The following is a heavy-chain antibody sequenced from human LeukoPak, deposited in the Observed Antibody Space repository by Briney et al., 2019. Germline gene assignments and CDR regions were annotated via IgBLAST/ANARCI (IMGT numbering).Heavy chain of an antibody. CDR2: IYYSGST. CDR1: GGSFSGYY. J-gene: IGHJ6*02. D-gene: IGHD6-13*01. Sequence: SETLFLTCAVYGGSFSGYYWSWIRQPPGKGLEWIGYIYYSGSTNYNPSLKSRVTISVDTSKNQFSLKLSSVTAADTAVYYCARAGEYSSSWYSPYYYYGMDVWGQGTTVTVSS. V-gene: IGHV4-59*01. CDR3: ARAGEYSSSWYSPYYYYGMDV.